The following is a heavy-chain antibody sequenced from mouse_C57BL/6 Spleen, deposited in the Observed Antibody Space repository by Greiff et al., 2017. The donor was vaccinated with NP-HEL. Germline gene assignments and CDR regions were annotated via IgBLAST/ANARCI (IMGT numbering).Heavy chain of an antibody. J-gene: IGHJ1*03. CDR2: ISYDGSN. CDR1: GYSITSGYY. Sequence: EVKLMESGPGLVKPSQSLSLTCSVTGYSITSGYYWNWIRQFPGNKLEWMGYISYDGSNNYNPSLKNRISITRYTSKNQFFLKLNSVTTEDTATYYGARVGSRRGYFDVWGTGTTVTVSS. CDR3: ARVGSRRGYFDV. V-gene: IGHV3-6*01. D-gene: IGHD1-1*01.